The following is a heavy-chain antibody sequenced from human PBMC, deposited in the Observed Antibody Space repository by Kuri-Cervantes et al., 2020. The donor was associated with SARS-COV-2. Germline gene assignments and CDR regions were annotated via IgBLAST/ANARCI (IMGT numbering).Heavy chain of an antibody. CDR2: ISGGGSNT. D-gene: IGHD3-10*01. Sequence: GGSLRPSCAASGFTFSSYVMTWVRQPPGKGLEWVSGISGGGSNTYYADSVKGRFTISRDNSKNTLYLQMNSLRAEDTAVYFCAKVMGRNTMVRGKNPDALDFWGQGTMVTVSS. J-gene: IGHJ3*01. CDR3: AKVMGRNTMVRGKNPDALDF. V-gene: IGHV3-23*01. CDR1: GFTFSSYV.